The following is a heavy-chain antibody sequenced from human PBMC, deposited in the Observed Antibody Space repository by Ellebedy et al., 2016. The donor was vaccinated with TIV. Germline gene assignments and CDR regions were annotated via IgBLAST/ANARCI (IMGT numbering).Heavy chain of an antibody. J-gene: IGHJ4*02. Sequence: GESLKISCAASGFTFNNYDFHWVRQAPGKGLEWVAVISYDGSNKYYADSVKGRFTISRDNSKNTLYLQMNSLRAEDTAVYYCATDHYWGQGTLVTVSS. V-gene: IGHV3-30-3*01. CDR3: ATDHY. CDR1: GFTFNNYD. CDR2: ISYDGSNK.